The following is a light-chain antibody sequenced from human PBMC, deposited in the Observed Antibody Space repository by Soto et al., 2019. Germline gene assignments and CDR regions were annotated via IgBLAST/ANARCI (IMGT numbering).Light chain of an antibody. J-gene: IGKJ1*01. Sequence: EIVMTQSPATLSVSPGERATLSCRASQSVSSNLAWYQQKPGQAPRLLIYGASTMATGIPARFSGSGSVTEFTLTISSLQSEDCAVYYCQQYNNWPPWTFGQGTQVEIK. CDR3: QQYNNWPPWT. V-gene: IGKV3-15*01. CDR1: QSVSSN. CDR2: GAS.